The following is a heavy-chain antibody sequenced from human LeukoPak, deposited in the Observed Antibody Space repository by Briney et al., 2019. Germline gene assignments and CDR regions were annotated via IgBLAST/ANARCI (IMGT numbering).Heavy chain of an antibody. CDR3: ARAVAARWYYYYGMDV. CDR1: GGSISSYY. V-gene: IGHV4-59*08. Sequence: PSETLSLTCTVSGGSISSYYWSWIRQPPGKGLEWIGYIYYSGSTNYNPSLKSRVTISVDTSKNQFSLKLSSVTAADTAVYYCARAVAARWYYYYGMDVWGQGTTVTVSS. CDR2: IYYSGST. D-gene: IGHD5-12*01. J-gene: IGHJ6*02.